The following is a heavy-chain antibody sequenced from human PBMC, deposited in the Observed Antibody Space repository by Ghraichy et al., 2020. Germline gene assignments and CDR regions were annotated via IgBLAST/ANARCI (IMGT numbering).Heavy chain of an antibody. J-gene: IGHJ4*02. CDR2: ISSSSSTI. CDR3: ARGRTHSSGYYYVRGASDY. D-gene: IGHD3-22*01. CDR1: GFTFSSYS. Sequence: GGSLRLSCAASGFTFSSYSMNWVRQAPGKGLEWVSYISSSSSTIYYADSVKGQFTISRDNAKNLLYLQMNSLRDEDTAVYYCARGRTHSSGYYYVRGASDYWGQGTLVTVSS. V-gene: IGHV3-48*02.